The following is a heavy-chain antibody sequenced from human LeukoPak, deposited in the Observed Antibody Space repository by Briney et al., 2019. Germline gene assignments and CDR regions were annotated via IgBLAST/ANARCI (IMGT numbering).Heavy chain of an antibody. D-gene: IGHD3-22*01. CDR1: GFTFSNYL. V-gene: IGHV3-21*01. CDR3: ARPSTHYYDSSGLNY. J-gene: IGHJ4*02. CDR2: ISSSSSYI. Sequence: GGSLRLSCVASGFTFSNYLMNWVRQAPGKGLEWVSSISSSSSYIYYADSVKGRFTISRDNAKNSLYLQMNSLRAEDTAVYYCARPSTHYYDSSGLNYWGQGTLVTVSS.